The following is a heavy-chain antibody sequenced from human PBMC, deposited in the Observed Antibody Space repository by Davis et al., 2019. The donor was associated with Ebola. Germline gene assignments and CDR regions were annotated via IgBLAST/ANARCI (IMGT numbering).Heavy chain of an antibody. D-gene: IGHD3-3*01. CDR3: ARDRESYDFWSGYFDY. J-gene: IGHJ4*02. CDR1: GFTFSNYW. Sequence: GESLKISCAASGFTFSNYWMSWVRQAPGKGLEWVANIEQDGSEKYYVDSVKGRFTISRDNAKNSLYLQMNSLRAEDTAVYYCARDRESYDFWSGYFDYWGQGTLVTVSS. CDR2: IEQDGSEK. V-gene: IGHV3-7*03.